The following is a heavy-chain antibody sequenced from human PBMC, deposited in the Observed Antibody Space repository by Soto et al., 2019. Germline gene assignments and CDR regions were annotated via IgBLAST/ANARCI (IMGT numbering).Heavy chain of an antibody. V-gene: IGHV1-69*13. Sequence: SVKVSCKASGGTFSSYAISWVRQAPGQGLEWMGGIIPIFGTANYAQKFQGRVTITADESTSTAYMELSSLRSEDTAVYYCARCLWFGESAPFDPWGQGPLVTVSS. CDR3: ARCLWFGESAPFDP. D-gene: IGHD3-10*01. J-gene: IGHJ5*02. CDR2: IIPIFGTA. CDR1: GGTFSSYA.